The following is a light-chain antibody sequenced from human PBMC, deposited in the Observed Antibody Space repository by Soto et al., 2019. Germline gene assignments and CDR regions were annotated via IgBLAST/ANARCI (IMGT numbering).Light chain of an antibody. J-gene: IGKJ1*01. CDR3: QQVYDYCT. V-gene: IGKV1-5*03. Sequence: DIQMTQSPSTLSASVGDRVTITCRASQSISNWLAWYQQRPGKAPKLLIYKASSLESEVPSRFSGSGAGTDFDLTISSLQPDDLATYYCQQVYDYCTFGHVTKVYLK. CDR2: KAS. CDR1: QSISNW.